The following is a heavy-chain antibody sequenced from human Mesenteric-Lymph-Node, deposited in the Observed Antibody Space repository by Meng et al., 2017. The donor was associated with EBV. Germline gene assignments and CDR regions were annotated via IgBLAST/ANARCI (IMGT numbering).Heavy chain of an antibody. V-gene: IGHV1-18*01. Sequence: QVQLVQAGGEKKKPGAPVKVSCKASGYTFTNFGITWVRQAPGQGLEWLGWISAYNSNTDYAQSLQGRVIMTKDTSTSTAYTDLRSLRPDDTAVYYCARISDYDSSGLDYWGQGTLVTVSS. J-gene: IGHJ4*02. CDR1: GYTFTNFG. CDR2: ISAYNSNT. D-gene: IGHD3-22*01. CDR3: ARISDYDSSGLDY.